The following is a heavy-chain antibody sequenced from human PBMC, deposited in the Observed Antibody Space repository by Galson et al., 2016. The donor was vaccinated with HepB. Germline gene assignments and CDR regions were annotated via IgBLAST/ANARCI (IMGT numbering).Heavy chain of an antibody. V-gene: IGHV1-69*13. Sequence: SVKVSCKASEDNLESFAITWVRQAPGQGLEWIGGLIPITGETKYAQKFHDRLTISADELTTTVYMELTSLTFQDTAVYHCARDGRWLRSGRRPLALDIWGQGTAVPVSS. CDR1: EDNLESFA. CDR2: LIPITGET. J-gene: IGHJ3*02. D-gene: IGHD5-24*01. CDR3: ARDGRWLRSGRRPLALDI.